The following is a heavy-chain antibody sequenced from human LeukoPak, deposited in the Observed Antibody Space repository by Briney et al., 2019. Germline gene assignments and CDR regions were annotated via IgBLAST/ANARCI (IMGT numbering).Heavy chain of an antibody. D-gene: IGHD6-19*01. CDR3: ARDSAGAPDY. J-gene: IGHJ4*02. V-gene: IGHV3-21*01. Sequence: GGSLRLSCAASGFTFSSYSMNWVRQAPGKGLEWVSSISSSSSYIYYADSVKGRFTISRDNAKNSLYLHMNSLRAEDTAVYYCARDSAGAPDYWGQGTLVTVSS. CDR2: ISSSSSYI. CDR1: GFTFSSYS.